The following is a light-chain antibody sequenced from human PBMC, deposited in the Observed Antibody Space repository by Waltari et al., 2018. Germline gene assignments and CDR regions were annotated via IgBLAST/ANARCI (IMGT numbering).Light chain of an antibody. J-gene: IGKJ4*01. V-gene: IGKV1-5*03. CDR3: QQYNSYSSLT. CDR1: QSISSW. Sequence: DIQMTQSPSTLSASVGDRVTITCRASQSISSWLDVYQQKPGKAPKLLIYKASSLESGVPSRFSGSGSGTEFTLTISSLQPDDFATYYCQQYNSYSSLTFGGGTKVEIK. CDR2: KAS.